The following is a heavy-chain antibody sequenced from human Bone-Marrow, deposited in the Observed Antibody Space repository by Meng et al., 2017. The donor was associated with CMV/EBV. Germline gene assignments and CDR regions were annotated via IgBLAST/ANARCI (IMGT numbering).Heavy chain of an antibody. CDR3: ARQAEKTAMLYGEGMDV. Sequence: SLRLSCKGSGYSFTSYWIGWVRQMPGKGLEWMGIIYPGDSDSRYSPSFQGQVTISVDKSISTAYLQWSSLKASDTAMYYCARQAEKTAMLYGEGMDVWGQGTTVTVSS. D-gene: IGHD2-8*01. J-gene: IGHJ6*02. CDR1: GYSFTSYW. V-gene: IGHV5-51*01. CDR2: IYPGDSDS.